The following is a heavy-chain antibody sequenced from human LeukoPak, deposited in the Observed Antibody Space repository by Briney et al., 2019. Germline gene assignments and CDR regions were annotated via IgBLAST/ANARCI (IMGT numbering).Heavy chain of an antibody. V-gene: IGHV3-21*01. D-gene: IGHD1-26*01. J-gene: IGHJ4*02. CDR2: ISGSGGST. Sequence: ASVKVSCKASGGTFSSYGMSWVRQAPGKGLEWVSAISGSGGSTYYADSVKGRFTVSRDNAKNSLYLQMNSLRAEDTAVYYCARGGGTYGKYYFDYWGQGTLVTVSS. CDR3: ARGGGTYGKYYFDY. CDR1: GGTFSSYG.